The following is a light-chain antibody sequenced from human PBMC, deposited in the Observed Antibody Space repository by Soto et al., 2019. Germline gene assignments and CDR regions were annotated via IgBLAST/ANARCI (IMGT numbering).Light chain of an antibody. CDR1: QSISSW. CDR2: KAS. Sequence: DIRMTQSPSTLSASVGDRVTITCRASQSISSWLAWYQQKPGKAPKLLIYKASSLESGVPSRFSGSGSGAEFTLSISSLQPDDFATYYCQQYNSYLYTFGHGTKLEIK. J-gene: IGKJ2*01. CDR3: QQYNSYLYT. V-gene: IGKV1-5*03.